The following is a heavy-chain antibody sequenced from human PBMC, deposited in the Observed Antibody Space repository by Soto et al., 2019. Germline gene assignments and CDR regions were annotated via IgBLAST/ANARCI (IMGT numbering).Heavy chain of an antibody. CDR3: ARFGRMGVDP. CDR1: GASFSEYY. J-gene: IGHJ5*02. CDR2: TNHRGVT. Sequence: QVHLQQWGAGLLKPSETLSLSCTVSGASFSEYYWSWSRHPPGKGLEWIGETNHRGVTHYNRSLTSRVTISVEPSQNPFPLRLSSVTAAGSGVYYCARFGRMGVDPWGQGTLVIVSS. D-gene: IGHD3-16*01. V-gene: IGHV4-34*01.